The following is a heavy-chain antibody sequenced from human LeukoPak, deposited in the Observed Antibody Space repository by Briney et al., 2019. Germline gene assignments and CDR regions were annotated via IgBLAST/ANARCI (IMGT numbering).Heavy chain of an antibody. V-gene: IGHV3-49*03. CDR3: SRTRISGIDGFDI. Sequence: GGSLRLSCTASGFTFSDYGVNWFRQAPGKGLEWVAFIRSKPYGGTTEYAASGKCRFSISRDDSTSIVYLQMNSLKTEDTSLYYCSRTRISGIDGFDIWGQGTMVTVSS. D-gene: IGHD2-15*01. CDR1: GFTFSDYG. J-gene: IGHJ3*02. CDR2: IRSKPYGGTT.